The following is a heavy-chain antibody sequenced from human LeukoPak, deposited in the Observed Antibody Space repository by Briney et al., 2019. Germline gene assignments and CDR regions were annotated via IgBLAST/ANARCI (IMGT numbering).Heavy chain of an antibody. J-gene: IGHJ4*02. CDR1: GGSISSGGYY. CDR2: IYYSGST. D-gene: IGHD3-22*01. V-gene: IGHV4-31*03. CDR3: ARQGVYYDSSGYYTTLDY. Sequence: PSETLSLTCTVSGGSISSGGYYWSWIRQHPGKGLEWIGYIYYSGSTYYNPSLKSRVTISVDTSKNQFSLKLSSVTAADTAVYYCARQGVYYDSSGYYTTLDYWGQGTLVTVSS.